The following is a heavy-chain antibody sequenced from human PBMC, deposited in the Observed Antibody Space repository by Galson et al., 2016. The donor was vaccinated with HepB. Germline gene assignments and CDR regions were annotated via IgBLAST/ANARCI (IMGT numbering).Heavy chain of an antibody. V-gene: IGHV3-21*04. CDR3: ARLRPGLFHAFDI. CDR1: GFTFSTYT. CDR2: ISTSSSYI. J-gene: IGHJ3*02. D-gene: IGHD3-10*01. Sequence: SLRLSCAASGFTFSTYTMSWVRQAPGKGLEWVSSISTSSSYIHYADSVKGRFIISRDNAKNSLYLQLNSLRPEDTAVYFCARLRPGLFHAFDIWGQGTMVTVSS.